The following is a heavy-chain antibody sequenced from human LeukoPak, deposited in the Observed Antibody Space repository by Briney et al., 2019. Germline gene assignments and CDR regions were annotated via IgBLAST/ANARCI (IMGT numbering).Heavy chain of an antibody. V-gene: IGHV1-2*02. Sequence: ASVKVSCKASGYTFTGYYMHWVRQAPGQGLEWMGWINPNSGGTNYAQKFQGRVTMTRDTSISTAYMELSRLRSDDTAVYYCARTPRGGSGSYYLSNPYYFGYWGQGTLVTVSS. CDR2: INPNSGGT. CDR1: GYTFTGYY. CDR3: ARTPRGGSGSYYLSNPYYFGY. D-gene: IGHD3-10*01. J-gene: IGHJ4*02.